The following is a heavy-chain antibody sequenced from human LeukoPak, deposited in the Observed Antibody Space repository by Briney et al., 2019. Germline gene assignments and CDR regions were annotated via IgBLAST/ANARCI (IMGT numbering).Heavy chain of an antibody. J-gene: IGHJ6*03. D-gene: IGHD4-17*01. Sequence: SVKVSCKXSGGTFSSYAISWVRQAPGQGLEWMGRIIPIFGTANYAQKFQGRVTITTDESTSTAYMELSSLRSEDTAVYYCARVPTVTHYYYYMDVWGKGTTVTVSS. CDR3: ARVPTVTHYYYYMDV. V-gene: IGHV1-69*05. CDR2: IIPIFGTA. CDR1: GGTFSSYA.